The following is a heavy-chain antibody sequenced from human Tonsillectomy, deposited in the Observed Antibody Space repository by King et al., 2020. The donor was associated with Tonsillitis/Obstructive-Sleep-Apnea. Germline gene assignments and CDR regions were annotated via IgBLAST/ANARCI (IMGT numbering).Heavy chain of an antibody. CDR1: GGTFSSYA. V-gene: IGHV1-69*01. Sequence: QLVQSGAEVKKPGSSVKVSCKASGGTFSSYAISWVRQAPGQGLEWMGGIIPIFGTANYAQKFQGRVTITADESTSTAYMELGSLRSEDTAVYYCARDLGCSSTSCYANWFDPWGQGTLVTVSS. CDR2: IIPIFGTA. D-gene: IGHD2-2*01. J-gene: IGHJ5*02. CDR3: ARDLGCSSTSCYANWFDP.